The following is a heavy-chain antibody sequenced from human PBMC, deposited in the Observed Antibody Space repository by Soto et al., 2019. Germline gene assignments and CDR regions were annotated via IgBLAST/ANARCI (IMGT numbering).Heavy chain of an antibody. CDR2: IFWDDDK. J-gene: IGHJ4*02. CDR3: AHSAQWLDDFDY. CDR1: GFSLTTHGVG. Sequence: QITLKESGPTLVKPTQTLTLTCTFSGFSLTTHGVGVGWIRQPPGKALEWLALIFWDDDKKYSPSLMSRLTITTDTPNNQVVITMTHMDPVDTATYSCAHSAQWLDDFDYWGQGTLVTVSS. D-gene: IGHD6-19*01. V-gene: IGHV2-5*02.